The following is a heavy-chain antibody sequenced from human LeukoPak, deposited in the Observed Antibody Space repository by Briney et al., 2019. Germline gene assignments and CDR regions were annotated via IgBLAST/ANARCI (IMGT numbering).Heavy chain of an antibody. J-gene: IGHJ4*01. V-gene: IGHV3-30*02. Sequence: GGSLRLSCAASGFTFSSYGMHWVRQAPGKGLEWVAFIRYDGSNKYYADSVKGRFTISRDNYKNTLYLQMNSLRAEDTAVYYCAKDLAGACSRGNFCYWGQGTPVTGSS. CDR3: AKDLAGACSRGNFCY. CDR1: GFTFSSYG. CDR2: IRYDGSNK. D-gene: IGHD6-19*01.